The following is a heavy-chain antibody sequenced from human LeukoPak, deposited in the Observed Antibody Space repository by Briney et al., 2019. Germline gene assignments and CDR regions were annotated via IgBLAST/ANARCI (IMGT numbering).Heavy chain of an antibody. J-gene: IGHJ4*02. CDR3: AKVGYYDSSGYSANSFDY. Sequence: GGSLRLSCESSGFTFSNYIMHWVRQAPGKGLDWVAVTLEDGRYQSYPDSVKGRFTISRDNSKNTLFLQMNSLRPEDTAVYYCAKVGYYDSSGYSANSFDYWGQGTLVTVSS. CDR2: TLEDGRYQ. D-gene: IGHD3-22*01. CDR1: GFTFSNYI. V-gene: IGHV3-30*04.